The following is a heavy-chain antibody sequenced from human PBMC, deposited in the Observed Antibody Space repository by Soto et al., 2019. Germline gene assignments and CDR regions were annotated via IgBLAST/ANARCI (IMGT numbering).Heavy chain of an antibody. V-gene: IGHV3-74*01. CDR3: VRDWSYAMNV. CDR1: GLSFSNTR. CDR2: INSDGSTT. J-gene: IGHJ6*02. Sequence: GGSLRLSCAASGLSFSNTRMHWVRQAPGKGLVWVSHINSDGSTTTYADSVKGRFTSSRDNAKNRVYLKMNTLRAEETAVYFWVRDWSYAMNVWGQRTTV.